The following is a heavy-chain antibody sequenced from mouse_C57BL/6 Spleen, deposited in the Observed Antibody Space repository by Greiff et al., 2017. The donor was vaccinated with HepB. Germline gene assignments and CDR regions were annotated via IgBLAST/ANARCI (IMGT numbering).Heavy chain of an antibody. J-gene: IGHJ3*01. CDR1: GYTFTSYG. V-gene: IGHV1-64*01. CDR3: ARQGNGDWFAY. Sequence: QVQLQQPGAELVKPGASVKLSCKASGYTFTSYGMHWVKQRPGQGLEWIGMIHPNSGSTNYNEKFKSKATLTVDKSSSTAYMQLSSLTSEDSAVYYCARQGNGDWFAYWGQGTLVTVSA. CDR2: IHPNSGST.